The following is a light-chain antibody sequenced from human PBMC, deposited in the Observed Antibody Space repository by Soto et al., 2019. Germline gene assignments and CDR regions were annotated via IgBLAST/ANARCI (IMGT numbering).Light chain of an antibody. J-gene: IGLJ2*01. CDR1: SSDVGGYNY. Sequence: QSALTQPASVSGSTGQSITISCTGTSSDVGGYNYVSWYQQHPGKAPKLMIYDVSNRPSGVSNRFSGSKSGNTASLTSSGLQAAYEADYYRSSYTSSSTLVVCGRGTKLTVL. CDR3: SSYTSSSTLVV. V-gene: IGLV2-14*01. CDR2: DVS.